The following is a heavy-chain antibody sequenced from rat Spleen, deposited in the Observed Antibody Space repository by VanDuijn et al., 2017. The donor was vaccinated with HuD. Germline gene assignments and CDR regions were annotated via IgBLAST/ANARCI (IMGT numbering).Heavy chain of an antibody. CDR1: GFSLTSNT. V-gene: IGHV2-1*01. Sequence: QVQLKESGPGLVQPSKTLSLTCTVSGFSLTSNTIQWVRQPPGKGLAWMGGIWGGGSTDYNSDLKSRLSISRDNSKSQVFLKMNSLKTEDTGVYYCARDYNNYVWGVMDAWGQGASVTVSS. CDR2: IWGGGST. J-gene: IGHJ4*01. CDR3: ARDYNNYVWGVMDA. D-gene: IGHD1-10*01.